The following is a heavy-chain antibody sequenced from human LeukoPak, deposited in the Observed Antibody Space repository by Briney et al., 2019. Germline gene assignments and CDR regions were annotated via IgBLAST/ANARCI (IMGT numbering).Heavy chain of an antibody. CDR2: ISGSGGST. J-gene: IGHJ3*02. CDR3: AKEEGVITLEYAFDI. D-gene: IGHD3-22*01. CDR1: GFTFNNYA. Sequence: GGSLRLSCAASGFTFNNYAMSWVRQAPGKGLEWVSAISGSGGSTYYADSVKGRFTISRDNSKNTLYLQMNSLRAEDTAVYYCAKEEGVITLEYAFDIWGQGTMVTVSS. V-gene: IGHV3-23*01.